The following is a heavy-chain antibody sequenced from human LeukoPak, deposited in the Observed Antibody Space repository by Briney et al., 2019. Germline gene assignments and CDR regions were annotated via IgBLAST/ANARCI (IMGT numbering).Heavy chain of an antibody. Sequence: SQTLSLTCAISGDSVSSNSAAWNWIRQSPSRGLEWLGRTYYRSKWYNDYAVSVKSRITINPDTSKNQFSLQLNSVTPEDTAVYYCASNPHDFWSGYYWAFDIWGQGTMVTVSS. V-gene: IGHV6-1*01. CDR1: GDSVSSNSAA. J-gene: IGHJ3*02. CDR2: TYYRSKWYN. D-gene: IGHD3-3*01. CDR3: ASNPHDFWSGYYWAFDI.